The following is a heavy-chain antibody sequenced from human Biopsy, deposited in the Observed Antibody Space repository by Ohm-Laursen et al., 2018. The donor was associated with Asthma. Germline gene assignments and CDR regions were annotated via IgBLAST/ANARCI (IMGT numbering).Heavy chain of an antibody. J-gene: IGHJ5*02. V-gene: IGHV4-34*01. D-gene: IGHD2-2*01. Sequence: PSDTLSLTCTVSGGYLTGHYWNWIRQPPGKGPAWIGEIDQSGYANYNPSLKSRVTISADTSKNQFHLNLSSVTAADTAVYFRARAAMTGIRGWFDPWGQGTQVTVSS. CDR3: ARAAMTGIRGWFDP. CDR1: GGYLTGHY. CDR2: IDQSGYA.